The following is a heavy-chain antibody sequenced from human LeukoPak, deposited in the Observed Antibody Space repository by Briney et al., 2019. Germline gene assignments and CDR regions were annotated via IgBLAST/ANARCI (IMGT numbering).Heavy chain of an antibody. CDR1: GASVSGSAYY. CDR2: IYYSGST. D-gene: IGHD3-10*01. Sequence: SETLSLTCTVSGASVSGSAYYWGWIRQPPGKGLEWIGNIYYSGSTYYNESLESRVTISIDTSKNQFSLKLSSVTAADTAVYYCATMKWDGSGSYQSSYYYYYYMDVWGKGTTVTISS. V-gene: IGHV4-39*07. J-gene: IGHJ6*03. CDR3: ATMKWDGSGSYQSSYYYYYYMDV.